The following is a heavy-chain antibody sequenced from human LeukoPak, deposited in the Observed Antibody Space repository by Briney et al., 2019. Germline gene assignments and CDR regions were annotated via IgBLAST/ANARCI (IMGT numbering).Heavy chain of an antibody. V-gene: IGHV4-34*01. CDR3: ARSKDGSGFAAY. D-gene: IGHD3-22*01. CDR1: GVSFSGYY. J-gene: IGHJ4*02. Sequence: SETLSLTCAVYGVSFSGYYWTWIRQPPGKGLEWIGEINHSGNTNYNPSLKSRVAISVDTSKNQFSLKLSSVIAADTAMYYCARSKDGSGFAAYWGQGTQMTVSS. CDR2: INHSGNT.